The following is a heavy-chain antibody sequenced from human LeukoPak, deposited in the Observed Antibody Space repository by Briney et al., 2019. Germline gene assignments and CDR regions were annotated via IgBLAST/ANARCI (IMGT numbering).Heavy chain of an antibody. D-gene: IGHD3-10*01. V-gene: IGHV1-8*03. CDR2: MNPNSGNT. CDR1: GYTFTSYD. Sequence: ASVKVSCKASGYTFTSYDINWVRQAPGQGLEWMGWMNPNSGNTGYAQKFQGRVTITRNTSISTAYMELSSLRSEDTAVYYCERGTLWFGELSYYYYYMDVWGKGTTVTVSS. CDR3: ERGTLWFGELSYYYYYMDV. J-gene: IGHJ6*03.